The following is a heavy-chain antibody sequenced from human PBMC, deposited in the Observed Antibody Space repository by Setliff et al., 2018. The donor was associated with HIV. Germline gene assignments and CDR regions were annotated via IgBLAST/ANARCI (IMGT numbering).Heavy chain of an antibody. CDR3: ARGVGEYYNFWSGYPAWYFDL. J-gene: IGHJ2*01. D-gene: IGHD3-3*01. Sequence: SETLSLTCSVSGGSISSHYWSWIRQPPGKGLELIGYIYYIGGTNYNPSLKSRVTISVDTSKNQFSLKLSSVTAADTAVYYCARGVGEYYNFWSGYPAWYFDLWGRGTLVTVSS. V-gene: IGHV4-59*11. CDR2: IYYIGGT. CDR1: GGSISSHY.